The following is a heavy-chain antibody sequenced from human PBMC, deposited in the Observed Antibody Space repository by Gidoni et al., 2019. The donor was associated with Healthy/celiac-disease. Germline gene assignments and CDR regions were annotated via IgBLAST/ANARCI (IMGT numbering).Heavy chain of an antibody. V-gene: IGHV5-51*01. D-gene: IGHD5-12*01. Sequence: EVQLVQSGAEVQKPGESLKISCTGSGYGFTGYWIGWGRQMPGKGLEWMGIIYPGDSDTRYSPSFQGQVTISADKSISTAYLQWSSLKASDTAMYYCARLLTDGYNPAPLFYYYGMDVWGQGTTVTVSS. J-gene: IGHJ6*02. CDR2: IYPGDSDT. CDR1: GYGFTGYW. CDR3: ARLLTDGYNPAPLFYYYGMDV.